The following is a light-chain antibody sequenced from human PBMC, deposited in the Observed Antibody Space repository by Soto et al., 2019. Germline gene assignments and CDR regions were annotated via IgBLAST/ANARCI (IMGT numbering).Light chain of an antibody. Sequence: SYELTQPPSVSVSPGQTASITCSGDKLGDKYACWYQQMPGQSPVLVIYQDSKRPSGIPERFSGSNSGNTATLTISGTQAMDAADYYCQAWDSITYVVFGGGTNLTVL. V-gene: IGLV3-1*01. CDR1: KLGDKY. J-gene: IGLJ2*01. CDR3: QAWDSITYVV. CDR2: QDS.